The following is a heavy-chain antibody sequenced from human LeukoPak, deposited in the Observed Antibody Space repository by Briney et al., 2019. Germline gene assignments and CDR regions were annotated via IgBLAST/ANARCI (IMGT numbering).Heavy chain of an antibody. CDR1: GFTFTTSA. CDR3: ARALSIAAPGVFDY. J-gene: IGHJ4*02. V-gene: IGHV1-58*01. D-gene: IGHD6-6*01. CDR2: IVVGSGNT. Sequence: SVKVSCKASGFTFTTSAVQWVRQARGHRLEWIGWIVVGSGNTNYAQRFQERVTITRDMSTSTAYMELSSLRSDDTAVYYCARALSIAAPGVFDYWGQGTLVTVSS.